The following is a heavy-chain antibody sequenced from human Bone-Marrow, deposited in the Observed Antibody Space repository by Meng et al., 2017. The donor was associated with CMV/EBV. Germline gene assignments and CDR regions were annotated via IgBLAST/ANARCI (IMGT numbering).Heavy chain of an antibody. V-gene: IGHV3-30-3*01. Sequence: GESLKISCAASGFTFSSYAMSWVRQAPGKGLEWVAVISYDGSNKYYADSVKGRFTISRDNSKNTLYLQMNSLRAEDTAVYYCASERITMIVGAYWGQGKLVNVDS. CDR2: ISYDGSNK. CDR3: ASERITMIVGAY. CDR1: GFTFSSYA. J-gene: IGHJ4*02. D-gene: IGHD3-22*01.